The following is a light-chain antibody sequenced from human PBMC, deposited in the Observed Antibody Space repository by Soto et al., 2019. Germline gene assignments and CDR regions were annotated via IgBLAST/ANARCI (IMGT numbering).Light chain of an antibody. CDR1: QTVGRY. Sequence: DIVLTQSPATLSLSPGDRVTLSCRASQTVGRYLSWYQHSPGQGPRLLVYDASNRATGVPARFSGSGSETDFTLTISSLEPEDFAVYYSQQLLHWPITFGQGTRLEIK. J-gene: IGKJ5*01. V-gene: IGKV3-11*01. CDR3: QQLLHWPIT. CDR2: DAS.